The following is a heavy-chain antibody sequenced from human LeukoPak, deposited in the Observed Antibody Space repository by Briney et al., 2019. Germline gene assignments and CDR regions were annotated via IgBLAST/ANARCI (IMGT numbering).Heavy chain of an antibody. J-gene: IGHJ4*02. CDR1: GFTFSTYA. D-gene: IGHD2-8*01. CDR2: ISGTGGRT. Sequence: GSLRLSCTASGFTFSTYAMSWVRQAPGKGLEWVSGISGTGGRTYYADSVKGRFTISRDNSKNTLYLQMNSLRDEDTAVYYCAKVKVVGYSTFDYWGQGALVTVSS. V-gene: IGHV3-23*01. CDR3: AKVKVVGYSTFDY.